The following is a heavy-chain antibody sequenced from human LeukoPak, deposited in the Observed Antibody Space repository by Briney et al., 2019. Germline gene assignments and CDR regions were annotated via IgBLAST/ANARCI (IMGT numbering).Heavy chain of an antibody. D-gene: IGHD3-22*01. CDR2: IKSKTDGGTT. CDR1: GFTFSNAW. CDR3: AREVYDSNDPDY. Sequence: PGGSLRLSCAASGFTFSNAWMSWVRQAPGKGLEWVGRIKSKTDGGTTDYAAPVKGRFTISRDDSKNTLYLQMNSLRGEDTAVYYCAREVYDSNDPDYWGQGTLVTVSS. V-gene: IGHV3-15*01. J-gene: IGHJ4*02.